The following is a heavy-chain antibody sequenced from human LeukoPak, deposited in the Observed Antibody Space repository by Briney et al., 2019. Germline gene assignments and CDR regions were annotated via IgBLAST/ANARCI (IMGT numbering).Heavy chain of an antibody. Sequence: GASVKVSCKASGYTFTSYGISWVRQAPGQGLEWMGGIIPIFGTANYAQKFQGRVTITADKSTSTAYMELSSLRSEDTAVYYCAREIPRGDYYDSSGYCAFDIWGQGTMVTVSS. CDR3: AREIPRGDYYDSSGYCAFDI. V-gene: IGHV1-69*06. J-gene: IGHJ3*02. D-gene: IGHD3-22*01. CDR1: GYTFTSYG. CDR2: IIPIFGTA.